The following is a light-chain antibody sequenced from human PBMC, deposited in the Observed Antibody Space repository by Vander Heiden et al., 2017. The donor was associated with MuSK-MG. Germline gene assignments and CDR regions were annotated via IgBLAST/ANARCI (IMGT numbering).Light chain of an antibody. V-gene: IGKV1-39*01. CDR2: GAS. Sequence: DIQMTQSPSSLSASVGDRVTITCRSSQNISNYLNWYQQKAGKAPRVLIYGASTLLSGVPSRFSGSGSATDFTLSISSLQPEDFATYSCQQSDGAPFTFGHGTKVDIK. CDR1: QNISNY. J-gene: IGKJ3*01. CDR3: QQSDGAPFT.